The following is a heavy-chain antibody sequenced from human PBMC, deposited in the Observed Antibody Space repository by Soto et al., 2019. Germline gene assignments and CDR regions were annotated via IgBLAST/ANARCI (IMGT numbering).Heavy chain of an antibody. CDR3: ARAYYDFWSGYFCWFDT. D-gene: IGHD3-3*01. CDR2: IYYNGST. J-gene: IGHJ5*02. CDR1: GGSISSGGYY. V-gene: IGHV4-31*03. Sequence: QVQLQESGPVLVKPSQTLSLTCTVSGGSISSGGYYWSWIRQHPGKGLEWIGYIYYNGSTYYNPSLKSRVTISVGTSKNQFSLKLSSVTAADTAVYYCARAYYDFWSGYFCWFDTWGQGTLVTVSS.